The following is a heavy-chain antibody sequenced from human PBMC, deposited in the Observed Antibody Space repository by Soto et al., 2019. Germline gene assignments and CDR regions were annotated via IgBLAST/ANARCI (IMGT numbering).Heavy chain of an antibody. CDR1: GGSFSGYY. V-gene: IGHV4-34*01. D-gene: IGHD3-3*01. CDR2: INHSGST. CDR3: ARDVVSYDFWSWWFDP. J-gene: IGHJ5*02. Sequence: SETLSLTCAVYGGSFSGYYWSWIRQPPGKGLEWIGEINHSGSTNYNPSPKSRVTISVDRSKNQFSLKLSSVTAADTAVYYCARDVVSYDFWSWWFDPWGQGTLVTVSS.